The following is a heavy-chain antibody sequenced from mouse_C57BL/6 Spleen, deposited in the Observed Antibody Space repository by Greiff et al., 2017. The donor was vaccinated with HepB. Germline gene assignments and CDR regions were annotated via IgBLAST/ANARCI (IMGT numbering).Heavy chain of an antibody. Sequence: VQLQQSGPELVKPGASVKISCKASGYTFTDYYMNWVKQSHGKSLEWIGDINPNNGGTSYNQKFKGKATLTVDKSSSTAYMELRSLTSEDSAVYYCARRRVFYGYDDAMDYWGQGTSVTVSS. D-gene: IGHD2-2*01. V-gene: IGHV1-26*01. CDR2: INPNNGGT. J-gene: IGHJ4*01. CDR1: GYTFTDYY. CDR3: ARRRVFYGYDDAMDY.